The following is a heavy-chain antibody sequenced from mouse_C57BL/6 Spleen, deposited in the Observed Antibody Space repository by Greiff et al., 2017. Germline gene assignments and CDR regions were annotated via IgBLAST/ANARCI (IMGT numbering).Heavy chain of an antibody. CDR2: IRNKANGYTT. J-gene: IGHJ1*03. D-gene: IGHD1-1*01. CDR3: ARYNTVVQYFDV. Sequence: EVNVVESGGGLVQPGGSLSLSCAASGFTFTDYYMSWVRQPPGKALEWLGFIRNKANGYTTEYIASVKGRFTSSRANSQSILYLQMNALIADDSATYYCARYNTVVQYFDVWGTGTTVTVSS. CDR1: GFTFTDYY. V-gene: IGHV7-3*01.